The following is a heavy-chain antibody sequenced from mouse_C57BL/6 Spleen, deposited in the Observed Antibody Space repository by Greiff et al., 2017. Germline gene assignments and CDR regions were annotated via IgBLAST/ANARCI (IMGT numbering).Heavy chain of an antibody. J-gene: IGHJ4*01. CDR1: GFSLTSYG. Sequence: QVHVKQSGPGLVQPSQSLSITCTVSGFSLTSYGVHWVRQSPGKGLEWLGVIWSGGSTDYNAAFISRLSISKDNSKSQVFFKMNSLQADDTAIYYCARSIYYDYDGGLVMDYWGQGTSVTVSS. CDR2: IWSGGST. CDR3: ARSIYYDYDGGLVMDY. V-gene: IGHV2-2*01. D-gene: IGHD2-4*01.